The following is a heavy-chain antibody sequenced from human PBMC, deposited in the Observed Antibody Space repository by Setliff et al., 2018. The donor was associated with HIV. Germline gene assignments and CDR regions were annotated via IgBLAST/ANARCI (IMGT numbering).Heavy chain of an antibody. CDR3: VRDRPNSGYVDRAFDI. Sequence: PGGSLRLSCVASGFTVISKSMSWVRQAPGKGLEWVSVIYSGGSTYYADSVKGRFTISRDNSKNTLDLQMSSLEAEDTAVYYCVRDRPNSGYVDRAFDIWGQGTMVTVSS. V-gene: IGHV3-53*01. J-gene: IGHJ3*02. CDR2: IYSGGST. CDR1: GFTVISKS. D-gene: IGHD5-12*01.